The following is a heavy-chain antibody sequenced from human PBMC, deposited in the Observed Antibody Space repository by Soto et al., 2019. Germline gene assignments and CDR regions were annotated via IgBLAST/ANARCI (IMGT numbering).Heavy chain of an antibody. V-gene: IGHV2-5*02. CDR2: IYWDDEQ. D-gene: IGHD1-7*01. Sequence: QITLKESGPTLLKPTQTLTLTCSFSGFSLSATGVGVGWVRQPRGQALEFLALIYWDDEQKFRPSLRNRLTITKDTSKNEVVLTMTNMDSVDSGTYYCVHTPNYRLGGLHYWGRGTLVTVSS. CDR1: GFSLSATGVG. J-gene: IGHJ4*02. CDR3: VHTPNYRLGGLHY.